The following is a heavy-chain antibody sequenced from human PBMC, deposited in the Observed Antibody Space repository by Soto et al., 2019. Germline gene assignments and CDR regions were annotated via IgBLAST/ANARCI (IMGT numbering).Heavy chain of an antibody. CDR1: GGSISSYY. CDR2: IYYSGST. J-gene: IGHJ4*02. Sequence: LSLTCTVSGGSISSYYWSWIRQPPGKGLEWIGYIYYSGSTNYNPSLKSRVTISVDTSKNQFSLKPRSVTAADTAVYYCARGYFDWLLPFDYWGQRTLVTVSS. V-gene: IGHV4-59*01. CDR3: ARGYFDWLLPFDY. D-gene: IGHD3-9*01.